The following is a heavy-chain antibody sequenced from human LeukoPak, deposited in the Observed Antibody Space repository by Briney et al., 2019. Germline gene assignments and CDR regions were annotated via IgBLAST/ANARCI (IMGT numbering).Heavy chain of an antibody. V-gene: IGHV1-69*05. CDR2: IIPIFGTA. CDR1: GGTFSSYA. CDR3: ARNTLNGYSYGYPMEYCYYYYMDV. Sequence: ASVKVSCKASGGTFSSYAISWVRQAPGQGLEWMGGIIPIFGTANYAQKFQGRVTITTDESTSTAYMELSSLRSEDTAVYYCARNTLNGYSYGYPMEYCYYYYMDVWGKGTTVTVSS. D-gene: IGHD5-18*01. J-gene: IGHJ6*03.